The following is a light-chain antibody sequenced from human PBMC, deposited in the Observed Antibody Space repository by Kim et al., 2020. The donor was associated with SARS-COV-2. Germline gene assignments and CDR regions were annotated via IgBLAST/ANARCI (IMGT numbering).Light chain of an antibody. Sequence: QSVLTQPPSASGTPGQRVTISCSGSSSNIGSNYVYWYQQLPGTAPKVLIYSDTQRPSVVPDRFSGSKSGTSASLAIGGLRSEDEADYYCAAWDDSLRGVFGTGTKVTVL. CDR2: SDT. J-gene: IGLJ1*01. V-gene: IGLV1-47*01. CDR3: AAWDDSLRGV. CDR1: SSNIGSNY.